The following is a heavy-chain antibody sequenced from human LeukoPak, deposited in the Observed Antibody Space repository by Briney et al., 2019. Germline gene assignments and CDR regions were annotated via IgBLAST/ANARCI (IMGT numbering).Heavy chain of an antibody. CDR2: IYYSGST. D-gene: IGHD3-3*01. Sequence: PSQTLSLTCTVSGGSISSGGYYWSWIRQHLGKGLEWIGYIYYSGSTYYNPSLKSRVTISVDTSKNQFSLKLSSVTAADTAVYYRARAAQIYDFWSGYGTGYYYYMDVWGKGTTVTVSS. CDR3: ARAAQIYDFWSGYGTGYYYYMDV. CDR1: GGSISSGGYY. V-gene: IGHV4-31*03. J-gene: IGHJ6*03.